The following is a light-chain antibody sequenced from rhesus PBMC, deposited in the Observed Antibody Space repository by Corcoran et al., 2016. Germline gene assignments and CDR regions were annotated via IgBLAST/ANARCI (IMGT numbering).Light chain of an antibody. Sequence: DIQMTQSPSSLSASVGDRVTITCRASQGISSYLNWYQQKPGKAPKLLIYSAHSLESGVPSRFSGSGSETEVTLTISSLQPEDFATYYGQQYNSLPWTFGQGTKVEIK. J-gene: IGKJ1*01. CDR1: QGISSY. CDR2: SAH. CDR3: QQYNSLPWT. V-gene: IGKV1-32*01.